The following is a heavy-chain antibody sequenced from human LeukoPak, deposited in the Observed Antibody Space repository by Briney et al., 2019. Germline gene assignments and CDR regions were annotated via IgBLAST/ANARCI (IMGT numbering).Heavy chain of an antibody. CDR3: ARAGTVVDYDPSDAFDV. CDR1: GITFSTYW. D-gene: IGHD3-22*01. CDR2: INSDGSTT. Sequence: GGSLRLSCAASGITFSTYWTHWVRQAPGKGLVWVSRINSDGSTTSYVDSVEGRFTISRDNAKNTLYLQMNSLRAEDTAVYYCARAGTVVDYDPSDAFDVWGQGTMVTVSS. V-gene: IGHV3-74*01. J-gene: IGHJ3*01.